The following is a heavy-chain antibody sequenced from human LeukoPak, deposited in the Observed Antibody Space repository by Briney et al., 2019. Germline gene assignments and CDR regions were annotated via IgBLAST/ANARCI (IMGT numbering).Heavy chain of an antibody. D-gene: IGHD2-15*01. CDR1: GGSISSYY. Sequence: SETLSLTCTVSGGSISSYYWSWIRQPPGKGLEWIGYIYYSGSTNYNPSLKSRVTISVDTSKNQFSLKLSSVTAADTAVYYCARRGCSGGSCYRRWFDPWGQGTLVTVSS. V-gene: IGHV4-59*12. J-gene: IGHJ5*02. CDR2: IYYSGST. CDR3: ARRGCSGGSCYRRWFDP.